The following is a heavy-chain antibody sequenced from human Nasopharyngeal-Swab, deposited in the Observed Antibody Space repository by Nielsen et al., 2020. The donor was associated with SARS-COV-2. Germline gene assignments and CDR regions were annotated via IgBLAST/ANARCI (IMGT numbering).Heavy chain of an antibody. CDR2: INSDGSST. CDR3: AIISHDYGDFFDY. Sequence: GEPLKISCAASGFTFSSYWMHWVRQAPGKGLVWVSRINSDGSSTSYADSVKGRFTISRDNAKNTLYLQMNSLRAEDTAVYYCAIISHDYGDFFDYWGQGTLVTVSS. CDR1: GFTFSSYW. V-gene: IGHV3-74*01. J-gene: IGHJ4*02. D-gene: IGHD4-17*01.